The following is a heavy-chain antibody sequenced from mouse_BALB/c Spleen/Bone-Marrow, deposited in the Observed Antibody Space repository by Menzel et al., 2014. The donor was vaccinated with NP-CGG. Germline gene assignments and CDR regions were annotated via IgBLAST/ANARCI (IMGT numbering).Heavy chain of an antibody. V-gene: IGHV1S22*01. CDR1: GYTFTSYW. CDR2: IYPGSGST. D-gene: IGHD1-2*01. Sequence: LQQSGSELVRPGASVKLSCKASGYTFTSYWMHWVKQRHGQGLEWIGNIYPGSGSTNYDEKFKSKGTPTVDTSSSTAYMHLSSLTSEDSAVYYCTRGGATAFDYWGQGTTLTVSS. CDR3: TRGGATAFDY. J-gene: IGHJ2*01.